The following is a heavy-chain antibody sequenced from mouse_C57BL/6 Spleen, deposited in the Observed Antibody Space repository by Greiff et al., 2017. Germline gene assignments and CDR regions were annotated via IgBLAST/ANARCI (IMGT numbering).Heavy chain of an antibody. CDR1: GYTFTSYW. D-gene: IGHD1-1*01. Sequence: VQLQQPGAELVKPGASVKMSCKASGYTFTSYWITWVKQRPGQGLEWIGDIYPGSGSTKYNEKFTSQVTLTVDTSSSTAYMQLSSRTSEYSAVYYCAAYYYGRSVYAMDYWGQGTSVTVSS. J-gene: IGHJ4*01. V-gene: IGHV1-55*01. CDR2: IYPGSGST. CDR3: AAYYYGRSVYAMDY.